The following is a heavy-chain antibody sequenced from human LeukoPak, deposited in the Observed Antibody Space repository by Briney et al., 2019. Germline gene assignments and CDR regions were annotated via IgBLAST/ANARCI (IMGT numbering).Heavy chain of an antibody. D-gene: IGHD2-2*01. Sequence: ASVKVSXKASGYTFTGYYMHWVRQAPGQGLEWMGWINPNSGGTNYAQKFQGRVTLTRDTSISTAYMEVSRLRSDDTAVYYCARGYCTTTSCREGHDYWGQGILVTVSS. V-gene: IGHV1-2*02. CDR3: ARGYCTTTSCREGHDY. J-gene: IGHJ4*02. CDR1: GYTFTGYY. CDR2: INPNSGGT.